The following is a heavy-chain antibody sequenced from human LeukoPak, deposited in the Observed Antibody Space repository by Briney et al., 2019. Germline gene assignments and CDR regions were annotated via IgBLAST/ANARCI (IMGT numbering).Heavy chain of an antibody. CDR2: ISGDGGST. CDR1: GFTFDDYA. V-gene: IGHV3-43*02. D-gene: IGHD1-1*01. J-gene: IGHJ4*02. CDR3: AKDIVYNNQVDY. Sequence: GGSLRLSCAASGFTFDDYAMHWVRHAPGKGLEWVSLISGDGGSTYYADSVKGRFTISRDSSKNSLYLQMNSLRTEDTALYYCAKDIVYNNQVDYWGQGTLVTVSS.